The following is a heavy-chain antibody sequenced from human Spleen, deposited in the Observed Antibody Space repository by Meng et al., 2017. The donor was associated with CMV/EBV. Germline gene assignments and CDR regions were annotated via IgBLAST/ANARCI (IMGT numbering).Heavy chain of an antibody. CDR3: ARDRVVPAAIWASYYYYGMDV. CDR1: GYTFTSYY. J-gene: IGHJ6*02. D-gene: IGHD2-2*02. Sequence: ASVKVSCTASGYTFTSYYMHWVRQAPGQGLEWMGIINPSGGSTSYAQKFQGRVTMTRDTSTSTVYMELSSLRSEDTAVYYCARDRVVPAAIWASYYYYGMDVWGQGTTVTVSS. V-gene: IGHV1-46*01. CDR2: INPSGGST.